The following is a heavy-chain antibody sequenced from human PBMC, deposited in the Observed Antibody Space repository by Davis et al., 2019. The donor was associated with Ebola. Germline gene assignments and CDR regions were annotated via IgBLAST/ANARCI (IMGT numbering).Heavy chain of an antibody. CDR1: GFTFSDYY. V-gene: IGHV3-23*01. J-gene: IGHJ4*02. D-gene: IGHD5-24*01. CDR2: ISGSGGST. Sequence: GESLKISCAASGFTFSDYYMTWIRQAPGKGLEWVSAISGSGGSTYYADSVKGRFTISRDNAKNSLYLQMNSLRDEDTAVYYCARAQMATFSYWGQGTLVTVSS. CDR3: ARAQMATFSY.